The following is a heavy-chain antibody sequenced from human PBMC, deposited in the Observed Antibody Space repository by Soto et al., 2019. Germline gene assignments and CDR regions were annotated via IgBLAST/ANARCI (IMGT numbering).Heavy chain of an antibody. CDR2: IYWDDDK. CDR3: AHTYYARSGYRCFDY. CDR1: GFSLSTSGVG. V-gene: IGHV2-5*02. D-gene: IGHD3-22*01. J-gene: IGHJ4*02. Sequence: QITLKESGPTLVKPTQTLTLTCTFSGFSLSTSGVGVGWIRQPPGKALEWLALIYWDDDKRYSPSLKSRLTITKDTSKNQVVLTMTTMDPVDTATYYCAHTYYARSGYRCFDYWGQGTLVTVSS.